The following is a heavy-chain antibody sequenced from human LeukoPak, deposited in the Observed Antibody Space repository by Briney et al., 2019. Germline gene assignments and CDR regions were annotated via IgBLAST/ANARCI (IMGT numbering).Heavy chain of an antibody. V-gene: IGHV3-66*03. D-gene: IGHD2-15*01. CDR1: GFTVSSNS. Sequence: GGSLRLSCTVSGFTVSSNSMSWVRQAPGKGLEWVSFIYSDNTHYSDSGKGRFTISRDNSKNTLYLQMNSLRAEDTAVYYCVKGSKVVLFTRDHNMDVWGKGTTVTISS. CDR3: VKGSKVVLFTRDHNMDV. J-gene: IGHJ6*03. CDR2: IYSDNT.